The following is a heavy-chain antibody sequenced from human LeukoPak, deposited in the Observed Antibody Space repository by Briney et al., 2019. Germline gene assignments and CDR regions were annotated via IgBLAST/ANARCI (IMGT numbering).Heavy chain of an antibody. CDR3: AAILRDDAWIEN. V-gene: IGHV1-58*01. D-gene: IGHD5-12*01. CDR2: IVVGSGNT. J-gene: IGHJ4*02. Sequence: SVKVSCRASGFTFTSSAVQWVRQARGQRLEWIGWIVVGSGNTNYAQKFQERVTITRDMSTSTAYMELSSLRSEDTAVYYCAAILRDDAWIENWGQGTLVTVSS. CDR1: GFTFTSSA.